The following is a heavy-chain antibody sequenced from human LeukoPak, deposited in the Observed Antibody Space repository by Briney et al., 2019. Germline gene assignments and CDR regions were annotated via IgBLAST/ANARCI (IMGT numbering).Heavy chain of an antibody. CDR1: GFTFSNFA. CDR2: ISVSGGST. CDR3: AKDLLYSSSSAVDS. V-gene: IGHV3-23*01. J-gene: IGHJ4*02. D-gene: IGHD6-6*01. Sequence: AGGSLRLSCEASGFTFSNFAMSWSRQAPGKGLEWVSAISVSGGSTYYADSVKGRFTISRDNSKNTLYLQMDSLRAEDTAVYYCAKDLLYSSSSAVDSWGQGSLVTVSS.